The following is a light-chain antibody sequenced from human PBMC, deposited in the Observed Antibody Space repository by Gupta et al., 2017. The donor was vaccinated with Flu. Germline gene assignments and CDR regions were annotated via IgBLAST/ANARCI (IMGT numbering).Light chain of an antibody. V-gene: IGLV1-40*01. CDR2: GHT. CDR1: STIGADYN. J-gene: IGLJ3*02. Sequence: STIGADYNVNWYQFLPWTAPNLLIYGHTNRPSGVPDRFSGSKSGTSASLAITGLQPEDEADYYCQSYDSSLNSRVFGGGTKLTVL. CDR3: QSYDSSLNSRV.